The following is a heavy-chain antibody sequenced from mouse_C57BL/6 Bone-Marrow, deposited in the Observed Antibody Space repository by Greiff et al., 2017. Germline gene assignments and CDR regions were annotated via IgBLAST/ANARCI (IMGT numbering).Heavy chain of an antibody. CDR3: ARMDGSYAMDY. J-gene: IGHJ4*01. Sequence: QVQLQQPGAELVKPGASVKLSCKASGYTFTSYWMHWVKQRPGQGLEWIGMIHPNSGSTNYNEKFKSKATLTVDKSSSTAYMQLSSLTSGDSAVYYCARMDGSYAMDYWGQGTSVTVSS. CDR1: GYTFTSYW. V-gene: IGHV1-64*01. D-gene: IGHD1-1*01. CDR2: IHPNSGST.